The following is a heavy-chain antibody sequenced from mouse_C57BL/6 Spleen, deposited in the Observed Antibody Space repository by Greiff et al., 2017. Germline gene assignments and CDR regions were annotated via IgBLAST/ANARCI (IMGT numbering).Heavy chain of an antibody. V-gene: IGHV1-64*01. CDR1: GYTFTSYW. CDR2: IHPNSGST. J-gene: IGHJ2*01. CDR3: ARVDYGSNYPYGYY. D-gene: IGHD1-1*01. Sequence: VQLQQPGAELVKPGASVKLSCKASGYTFTSYWMHWVKQRPGQGLEWIGMIHPNSGSTNYNEKFKSKATLTVDKASSTAYMQLSSLTSADSAVYYCARVDYGSNYPYGYYWGQGTTLTFSS.